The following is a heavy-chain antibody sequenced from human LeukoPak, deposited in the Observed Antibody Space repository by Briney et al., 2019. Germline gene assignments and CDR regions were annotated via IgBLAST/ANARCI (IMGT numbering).Heavy chain of an antibody. D-gene: IGHD3-16*01. CDR2: ISGSGGST. V-gene: IGHV3-23*01. Sequence: GGSLRLSCAASGFTFSSYAMSWVRQAPGKGLEWVSAISGSGGSTYYADSVKGRFTISRDNAKNSLYLQMNSLRVEDTAVYYCARGVGLGGWFDPWGQGTLVTVSS. J-gene: IGHJ5*02. CDR1: GFTFSSYA. CDR3: ARGVGLGGWFDP.